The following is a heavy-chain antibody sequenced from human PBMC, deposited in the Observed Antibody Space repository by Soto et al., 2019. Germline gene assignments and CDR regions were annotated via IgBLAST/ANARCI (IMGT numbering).Heavy chain of an antibody. CDR2: IYYSGST. CDR1: GGSVSSGSYY. CDR3: ARDRGWNDLNYFDY. V-gene: IGHV4-61*01. D-gene: IGHD1-1*01. Sequence: QVQLQESGPGLVKPSETLSLTCTVSGGSVSSGSYYWSWIRQPPGKGLEWIGYIYYSGSTNYNPSLKRRVTISVDTAKNQFSLKLSSVTAADTAVYYCARDRGWNDLNYFDYWGQGTLVTVSS. J-gene: IGHJ4*02.